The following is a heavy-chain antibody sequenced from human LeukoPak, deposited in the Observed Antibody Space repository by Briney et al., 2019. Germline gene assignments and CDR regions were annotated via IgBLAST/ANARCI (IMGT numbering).Heavy chain of an antibody. CDR3: ARDRASITIFGVVISNDAFDI. J-gene: IGHJ3*02. D-gene: IGHD3-3*01. CDR2: INSDGSST. Sequence: GALRLSCAASGFTFSSYWMHWVRQAPGKGLVWVSRINSDGSSTSYADSVKGRFTISRDNAKKTLYLQMNSLRAEDTAVYYCARDRASITIFGVVISNDAFDIWGQGTMVTVSS. CDR1: GFTFSSYW. V-gene: IGHV3-74*01.